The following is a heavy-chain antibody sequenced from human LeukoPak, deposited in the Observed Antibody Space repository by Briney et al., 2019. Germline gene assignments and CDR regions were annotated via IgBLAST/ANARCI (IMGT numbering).Heavy chain of an antibody. D-gene: IGHD3-10*01. V-gene: IGHV1-2*02. J-gene: IGHJ3*02. CDR3: RITMVRGVIGDAFDI. CDR2: INPNSGAT. CDR1: GYTLTDYY. Sequence: ASVKVSCKASGYTLTDYYLHWVRQAPGQGLKWMGWINPNSGATHYAQSFQARVTMTKDTSIASSYMELTGLKSDDTAVYYCRITMVRGVIGDAFDIWGQGTMVTVSS.